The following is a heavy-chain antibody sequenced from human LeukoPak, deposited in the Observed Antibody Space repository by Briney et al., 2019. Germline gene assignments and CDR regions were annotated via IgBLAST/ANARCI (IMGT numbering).Heavy chain of an antibody. V-gene: IGHV3-30*04. Sequence: PGGSLRLSCAASGFTFSSYAMHWVRQAPGKGLEWVAVISYDGSNKYYADSVKGRFTISRDNSKNTLYLQMNSLRAEDTAVYYCARDFVYQPQQYCSGGSCYTLTDAFDIWGQGTMVTVSS. CDR3: ARDFVYQPQQYCSGGSCYTLTDAFDI. J-gene: IGHJ3*02. CDR1: GFTFSSYA. D-gene: IGHD2-15*01. CDR2: ISYDGSNK.